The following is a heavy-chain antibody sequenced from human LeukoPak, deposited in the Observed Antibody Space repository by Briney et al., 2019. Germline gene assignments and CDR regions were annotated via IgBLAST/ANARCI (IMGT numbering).Heavy chain of an antibody. V-gene: IGHV4-34*01. D-gene: IGHD3-22*01. CDR2: INHSGSP. Sequence: PSETLLLTCAVYGGSFSGYYWSWIRQPPGKGLEWIGEINHSGSPNSNPSLQSQVNITVATSKNQFSLKLSSVTAADTAVYYCARVYYDSSPFVYYFDYWGQGTLVTVSS. J-gene: IGHJ4*02. CDR3: ARVYYDSSPFVYYFDY. CDR1: GGSFSGYY.